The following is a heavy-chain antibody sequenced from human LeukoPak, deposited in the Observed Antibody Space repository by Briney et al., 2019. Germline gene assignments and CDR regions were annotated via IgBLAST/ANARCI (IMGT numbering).Heavy chain of an antibody. D-gene: IGHD3-10*01. CDR1: TGSFSTNY. J-gene: IGHJ3*01. CDR2: INHSGGT. CDR3: AGGGGSGSYYIEAFLM. Sequence: PETLSLTCPVYTGSFSTNYSSWIRQPPGKGLEWIGEINHSGGTNYNPSLKSRVTISVDTSKNQFPLRLSAVTAAATAGYNGAGGGGSGSYYIEAFLMWGQGTMVTVSS. V-gene: IGHV4-34*01.